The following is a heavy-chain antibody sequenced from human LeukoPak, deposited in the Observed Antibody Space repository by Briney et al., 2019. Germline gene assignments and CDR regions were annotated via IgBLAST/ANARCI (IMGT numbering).Heavy chain of an antibody. D-gene: IGHD1-26*01. V-gene: IGHV3-30*18. CDR1: GFTFTSYG. J-gene: IGHJ4*02. CDR2: TSYDGTYK. Sequence: PGRSLRLSCVVSGFTFTSYGMHWVRQAPGKGLEWVAVTSYDGTYKYYADSVRGRFTISRDTSKNTVYLQMNRLRDEDTAVYYCAKTRRAGSYYLHFDYWGQGTLVTVSS. CDR3: AKTRRAGSYYLHFDY.